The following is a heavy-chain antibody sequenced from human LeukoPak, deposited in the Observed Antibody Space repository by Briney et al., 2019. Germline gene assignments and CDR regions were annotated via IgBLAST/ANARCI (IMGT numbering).Heavy chain of an antibody. Sequence: SVKVSCKASGATFSSYAINWVRQAPGQGLEWMGRIIPMLGTVNYAQKFQGRVTIIADKFTSTAYMELSSLRSEDTAVYYCARDQKVGATPYFGMDVWGQGTTVIVSS. CDR2: IIPMLGTV. D-gene: IGHD1-26*01. CDR1: GATFSSYA. CDR3: ARDQKVGATPYFGMDV. V-gene: IGHV1-69*04. J-gene: IGHJ6*02.